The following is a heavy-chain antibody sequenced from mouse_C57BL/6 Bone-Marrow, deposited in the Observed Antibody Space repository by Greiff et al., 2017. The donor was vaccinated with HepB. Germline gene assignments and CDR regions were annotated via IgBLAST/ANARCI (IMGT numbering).Heavy chain of an antibody. D-gene: IGHD2-2*01. Sequence: VQLKQSGPELVKPGASVKISCKASGYSFTGYYMNWVKQSPEKSLEWIGEINPSTGGTTYNQKFKAKATLTVDKSSSTAYMQLKSLTSEDSAVYYCARGGRLPWDWYFDVWGTGTTVTVSS. J-gene: IGHJ1*03. CDR3: ARGGRLPWDWYFDV. CDR2: INPSTGGT. V-gene: IGHV1-42*01. CDR1: GYSFTGYY.